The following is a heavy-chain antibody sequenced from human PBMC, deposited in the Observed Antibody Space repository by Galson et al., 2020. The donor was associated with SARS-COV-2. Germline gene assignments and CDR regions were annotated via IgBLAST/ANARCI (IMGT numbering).Heavy chain of an antibody. CDR3: ARGDYYGSGIYWYFDL. CDR1: GFTDSSNY. D-gene: IGHD3-10*01. Sequence: GGSLRLYCAASGFTDSSNYMSWVRQAPGKGLAWVSVIYSGGSPFSADSVKAQFTISRDNSKNTLYLQMNSLRVEDTAVYYCARGDYYGSGIYWYFDLWGRGTLVTVSS. V-gene: IGHV3-53*01. CDR2: IYSGGSP. J-gene: IGHJ2*01.